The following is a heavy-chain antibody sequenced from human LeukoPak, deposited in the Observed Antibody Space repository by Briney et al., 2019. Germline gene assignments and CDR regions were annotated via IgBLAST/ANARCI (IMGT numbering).Heavy chain of an antibody. CDR3: ARVYGDYVDY. V-gene: IGHV4-59*01. Sequence: PSETLSLTCTVSGGSISSYYWRWIRQPPGKGMEWIGYIYYSGSTNYNPSLKSRVTISVDTSKNQFSLKLSSVTAADTAVYYCARVYGDYVDYWGQGTLVTVSS. CDR2: IYYSGST. J-gene: IGHJ4*02. CDR1: GGSISSYY. D-gene: IGHD4-17*01.